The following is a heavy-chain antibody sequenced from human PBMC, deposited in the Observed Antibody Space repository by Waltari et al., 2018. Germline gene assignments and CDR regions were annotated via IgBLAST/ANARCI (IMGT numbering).Heavy chain of an antibody. CDR3: ARDGCSNGVCYMKY. V-gene: IGHV3-53*01. CDR1: GFSVSGSY. Sequence: EVQLVESGGGLIQPGGSLRLSCAASGFSVSGSYMTWVRQPPGKGLEWVSTLYGDGSTYYADSVKGRFAISGDKSKNTLYLQVDGLRVEDTAVYFCARDGCSNGVCYMKYWGQGTLVTVSS. D-gene: IGHD2-8*01. J-gene: IGHJ4*02. CDR2: LYGDGST.